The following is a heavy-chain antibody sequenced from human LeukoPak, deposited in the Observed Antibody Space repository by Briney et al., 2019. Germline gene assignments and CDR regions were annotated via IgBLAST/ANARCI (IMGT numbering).Heavy chain of an antibody. Sequence: PSETLSLTCTVSGGSISSYYWSWIRQPPGKGLEWIGYIYYSGSTNYNPSLKSRVTISVDTSKNQFSLKLSSVTAADTAVYYCVGKSDIVAFGAFDIWGQGTMVTVSS. CDR2: IYYSGST. J-gene: IGHJ3*02. CDR3: VGKSDIVAFGAFDI. CDR1: GGSISSYY. D-gene: IGHD5-12*01. V-gene: IGHV4-59*01.